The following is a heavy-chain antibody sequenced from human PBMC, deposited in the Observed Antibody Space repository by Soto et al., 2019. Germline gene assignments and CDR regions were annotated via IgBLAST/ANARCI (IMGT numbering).Heavy chain of an antibody. CDR1: GDSISSYS. D-gene: IGHD1-26*01. CDR3: ARRVRTDGALTADNWFDP. CDR2: IYYSGST. Sequence: PSETLSLTCTVSGDSISSYSWNWIRQPPGKGVEWIGCIYYSGSTKYNPSLKSRVTISVDTSKNQFSLKLSSVTAADTAVYYCARRVRTDGALTADNWFDPWGQGTLVTVSS. J-gene: IGHJ5*02. V-gene: IGHV4-59*08.